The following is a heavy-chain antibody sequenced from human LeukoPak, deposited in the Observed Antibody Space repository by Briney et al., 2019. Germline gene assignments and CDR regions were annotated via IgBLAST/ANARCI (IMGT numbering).Heavy chain of an antibody. Sequence: SETLSLTCTVSGGSISSSSYYWGWIRQPPGKGLEWIGSIYYSGSTYYNPSLMSRVTISVDTSKNQFSLKLNSMTAADTAVYYCARHSSCWYGLEVGYWGQGTLVTVSS. J-gene: IGHJ4*02. CDR2: IYYSGST. V-gene: IGHV4-39*01. CDR1: GGSISSSSYY. D-gene: IGHD6-19*01. CDR3: ARHSSCWYGLEVGY.